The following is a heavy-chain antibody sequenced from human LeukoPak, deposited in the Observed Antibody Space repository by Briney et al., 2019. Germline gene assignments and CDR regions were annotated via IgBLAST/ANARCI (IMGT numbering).Heavy chain of an antibody. J-gene: IGHJ4*02. CDR1: GFTVSAYY. Sequence: GGSLRLSCAVSGFTVSAYYMSWVRQAPGKGLEWVSVLFGGGTIYYADSVNGRFTISRDNSKNTLYLQLNSLRAEDTAVYYCARGPRVATYYYFDYWGQGTLVTVSS. V-gene: IGHV3-53*01. D-gene: IGHD1-1*01. CDR2: LFGGGTI. CDR3: ARGPRVATYYYFDY.